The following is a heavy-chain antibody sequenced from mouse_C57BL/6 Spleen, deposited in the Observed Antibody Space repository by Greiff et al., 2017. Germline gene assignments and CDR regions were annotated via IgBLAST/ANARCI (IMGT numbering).Heavy chain of an antibody. CDR1: GFTFSSYG. J-gene: IGHJ1*03. CDR2: ISSGGSYT. CDR3: ARQGGSRYWDLDV. D-gene: IGHD1-1*01. Sequence: EVKVVESGGDLVKPGGSLKLSCAASGFTFSSYGMSWVRQTPDKRLEWVATISSGGSYTYYPDSVKGRFTISRDNAKNTLYLQMSSLKSEDTAMYYCARQGGSRYWDLDVWGKGTTVTVSS. V-gene: IGHV5-6*01.